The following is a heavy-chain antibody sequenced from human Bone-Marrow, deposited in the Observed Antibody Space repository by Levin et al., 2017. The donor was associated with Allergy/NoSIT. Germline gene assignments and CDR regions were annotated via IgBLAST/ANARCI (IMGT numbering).Heavy chain of an antibody. CDR1: GYTLNEVS. CDR2: FDVENGEI. J-gene: IGHJ5*02. Sequence: ASVKVSCKVSGYTLNEVSIHWVRQAPGEGLEWMGGFDVENGEIVYAQNFQGRVTITEDTSTDTAYMELTSLRSDDTAVYYCTTDRYSRDWFDPWGQGTLVTVSS. CDR3: TTDRYSRDWFDP. D-gene: IGHD3-9*01. V-gene: IGHV1-24*01.